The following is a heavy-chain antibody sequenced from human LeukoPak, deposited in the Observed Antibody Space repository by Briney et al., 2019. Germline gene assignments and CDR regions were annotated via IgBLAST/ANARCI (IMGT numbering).Heavy chain of an antibody. V-gene: IGHV3-49*03. CDR2: IRSKAFGETA. CDR1: GFTFGDYA. CDR3: TRGSDTVFGVARDGFDY. Sequence: GGSLRLSCTSSGFTFGDYAMSWLRQAPGKGLGWVSFIRSKAFGETAEYAASVKGRFTISRDDSESIAYLQMNSLKTEDTAVYYCTRGSDTVFGVARDGFDYWGQGTPVTVSS. J-gene: IGHJ4*02. D-gene: IGHD3-3*01.